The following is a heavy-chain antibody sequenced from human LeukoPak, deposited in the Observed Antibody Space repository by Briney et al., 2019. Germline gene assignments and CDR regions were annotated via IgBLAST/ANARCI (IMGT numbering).Heavy chain of an antibody. Sequence: QPGGSLRLSCAASGFTFSSYTMIWVRQVPGKGLEWVSYISSSSYNIYYADPVKGRFTISRDNAKNSLYLQMNSLRAEDTAVYYCARDLGQYYDTSDNWFDPWGQGTLVTVSS. V-gene: IGHV3-48*01. CDR1: GFTFSSYT. CDR3: ARDLGQYYDTSDNWFDP. J-gene: IGHJ5*02. CDR2: ISSSSYNI. D-gene: IGHD3-22*01.